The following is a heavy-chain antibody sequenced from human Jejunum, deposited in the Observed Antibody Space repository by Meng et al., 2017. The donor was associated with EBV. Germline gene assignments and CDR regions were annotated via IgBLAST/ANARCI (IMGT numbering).Heavy chain of an antibody. CDR3: VPSSISYGFWFDP. CDR2: VYWDDDK. D-gene: IGHD1-26*01. J-gene: IGHJ5*02. Sequence: QITLKESGPTQVKRTXTLTLTSTFSGFSLTTYGMGVGWVRQHPGKALEWIALVYWDDDKRYSPSLKSRLTITKDTSKNQVVLTMTHMDPVDTATYYCVPSSISYGFWFDPWGQGTLVTVSS. CDR1: GFSLTTYGMG. V-gene: IGHV2-5*02.